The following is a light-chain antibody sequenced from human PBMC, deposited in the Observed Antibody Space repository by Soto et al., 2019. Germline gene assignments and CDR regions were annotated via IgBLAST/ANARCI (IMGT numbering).Light chain of an antibody. J-gene: IGKJ1*01. Sequence: AVQLTHSPYSLSASVGDRVTMTCVPSQGIRTDLGWYQQSPGKAPKVLIFVASTLQSGVPSRFSGSGSGTDFTLTISSLQTEDVATYYCLQDYSYPRTFGQGTKVDIK. CDR3: LQDYSYPRT. V-gene: IGKV1-6*01. CDR2: VAS. CDR1: QGIRTD.